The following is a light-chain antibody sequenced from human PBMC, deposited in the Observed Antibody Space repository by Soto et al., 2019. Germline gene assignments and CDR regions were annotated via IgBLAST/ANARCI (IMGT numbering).Light chain of an antibody. J-gene: IGKJ2*02. CDR3: QQYGGSPRT. CDR1: QSVSSSY. V-gene: IGKV3-20*01. CDR2: GAS. Sequence: EIVWTQSPGTLSLSPGERATLSCRASQSVSSSYLAWYQQNPGQAPRLLIYGASGRATGITDRFSGSGSGTDFTLTISRLEPEDFAVYYCQQYGGSPRTFGQGTKLEIK.